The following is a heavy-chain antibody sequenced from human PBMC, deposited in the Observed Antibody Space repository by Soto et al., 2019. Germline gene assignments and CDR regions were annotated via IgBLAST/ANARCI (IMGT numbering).Heavy chain of an antibody. Sequence: PGGSLRLSCAASGFTFSSYAMSWVRQAPGKGLEWVSAISGSGGSTYYADSVKGRFTISRDNSENTLYLRMNRLSAEDTAVYYCAKVFLPTSFGKTPYRSSWYFGDYWGQGTLVTVSS. V-gene: IGHV3-23*01. J-gene: IGHJ4*02. D-gene: IGHD6-13*01. CDR2: ISGSGGST. CDR1: GFTFSSYA. CDR3: AKVFLPTSFGKTPYRSSWYFGDY.